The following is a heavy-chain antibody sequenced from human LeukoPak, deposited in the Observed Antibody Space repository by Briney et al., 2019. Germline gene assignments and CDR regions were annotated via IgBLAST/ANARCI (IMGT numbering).Heavy chain of an antibody. D-gene: IGHD1-14*01. CDR2: ISSSSTI. V-gene: IGHV3-48*04. J-gene: IGHJ4*02. CDR1: GFTFSSYS. Sequence: SGGSLRLSCAASGFTFSSYSMNWVRQAPGKGLEWVSYISSSSTIYYADSVKGRFTISRDNAKNSLYLQMNSLRAEDTAVYYCARTQTVDYWGQGTLVTVSS. CDR3: ARTQTVDY.